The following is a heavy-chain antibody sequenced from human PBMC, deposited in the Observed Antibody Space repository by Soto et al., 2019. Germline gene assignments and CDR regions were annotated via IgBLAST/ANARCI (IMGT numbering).Heavy chain of an antibody. D-gene: IGHD3-16*01. CDR2: MNPNSGNT. Sequence: ASVKVSCKASGYTFTSYDINWVRQATGQGLEWMGWMNPNSGNTGYAQKFQGRVTMTRNTSISTAYMELSSLRSEDTASYYCARVGGTRGPFNYMDVWGKGTTVTVSS. CDR3: ARVGGTRGPFNYMDV. V-gene: IGHV1-8*01. CDR1: GYTFTSYD. J-gene: IGHJ6*03.